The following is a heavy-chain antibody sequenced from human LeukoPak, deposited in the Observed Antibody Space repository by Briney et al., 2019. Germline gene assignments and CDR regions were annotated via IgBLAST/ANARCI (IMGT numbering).Heavy chain of an antibody. CDR3: ARAGGNYYYDY. J-gene: IGHJ4*02. CDR1: GFTFSDFY. Sequence: QSGGSLRLSCAASGFTFSDFYMTWIRQAPGKGLEWVSYSSNGGSTIYYADSVKGRFTISRDNAKNSLYLQMNSLRAEDTAVYYCARAGGNYYYDYWGQGTLVTVSS. V-gene: IGHV3-11*01. D-gene: IGHD4-23*01. CDR2: SSNGGSTI.